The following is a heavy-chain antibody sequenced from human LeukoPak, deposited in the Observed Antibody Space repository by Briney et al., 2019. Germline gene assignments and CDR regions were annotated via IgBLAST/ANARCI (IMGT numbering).Heavy chain of an antibody. CDR1: GYAFTSNY. CDR2: IYPRDGST. CDR3: ARDQEGFDY. Sequence: ASVKVSCKASGYAFTSNYIHWVRQAPGEGLEWMGMIYPRDGSTSYAQKFQGRVTVTRDTSTSTVHMELSGLRSEDTAVYYCARDQEGFDYWGQGTLVTVSS. V-gene: IGHV1-46*01. J-gene: IGHJ4*02.